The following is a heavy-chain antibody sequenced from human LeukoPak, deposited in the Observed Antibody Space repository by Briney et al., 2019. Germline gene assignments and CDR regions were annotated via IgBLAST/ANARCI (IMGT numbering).Heavy chain of an antibody. CDR3: ASAGGLGTVFDY. Sequence: GGSLRLSCAASGFTFSSYSMNWVRQAPGKGLEWVSSISSSSSYIYYADSVKGRFTISRDNAKNSLYLQMNSLRAEDTAVYYCASAGGLGTVFDYWGQGTLVTVSS. J-gene: IGHJ4*02. D-gene: IGHD1-1*01. CDR1: GFTFSSYS. V-gene: IGHV3-21*01. CDR2: ISSSSSYI.